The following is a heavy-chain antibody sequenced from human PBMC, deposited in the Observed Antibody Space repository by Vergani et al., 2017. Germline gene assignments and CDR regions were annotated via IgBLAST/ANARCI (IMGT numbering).Heavy chain of an antibody. J-gene: IGHJ1*01. CDR2: IIPIFGTA. CDR1: GGTFSSYA. CDR3: SRGDGDSSGYYSEYFQH. Sequence: QVQLVQSGAEVKKPGSSVKVSCKASGGTFSSYAISWVRQAPGQGLEWMGRIIPIFGTANYAQKFQGRVTITADESTSTAYMELSSLRSEDTAVSYCSRGDGDSSGYYSEYFQHWGKGTLVTVSS. V-gene: IGHV1-69*18. D-gene: IGHD3-22*01.